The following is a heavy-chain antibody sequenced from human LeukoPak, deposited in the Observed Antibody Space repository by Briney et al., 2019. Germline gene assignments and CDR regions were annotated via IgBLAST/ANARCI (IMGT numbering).Heavy chain of an antibody. V-gene: IGHV1-69*01. Sequence: SVKVSCKASGGTFSSYAISWVRQAPGQGLEWMGGIIPIFGTANYAQKFQGRVTITADESTSTAYMELSSLRSEDTAVYYCARRSDSSGYPYYFDYWGQGALVTVSS. CDR3: ARRSDSSGYPYYFDY. J-gene: IGHJ4*02. CDR1: GGTFSSYA. D-gene: IGHD3-22*01. CDR2: IIPIFGTA.